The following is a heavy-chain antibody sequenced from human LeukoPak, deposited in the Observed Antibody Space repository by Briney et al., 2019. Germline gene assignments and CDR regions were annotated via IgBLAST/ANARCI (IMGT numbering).Heavy chain of an antibody. V-gene: IGHV3-53*01. Sequence: PGGSLRLSCAASGFTVSSNYMSWVRQAPGKGLEWVSVIYSGGSTYYADSVRGRFTISRDSSKNTLYLQMNNLRAEDTAIYYCAKTIRDYGLTYFDYWGQGTLVTVPS. CDR2: IYSGGST. D-gene: IGHD3-10*01. CDR1: GFTVSSNY. CDR3: AKTIRDYGLTYFDY. J-gene: IGHJ4*02.